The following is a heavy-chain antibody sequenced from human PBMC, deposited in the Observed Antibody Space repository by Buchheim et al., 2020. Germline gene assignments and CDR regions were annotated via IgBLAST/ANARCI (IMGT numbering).Heavy chain of an antibody. J-gene: IGHJ6*02. V-gene: IGHV4-61*02. D-gene: IGHD4-23*01. CDR3: ARDRYGGKYYYYYGMDV. CDR2: IYTSGST. CDR1: GGSISSGSYY. Sequence: QVQLQESGPGLVKPSQTLSLTCTVSGGSISSGSYYWSWIRQPAGKGLEWIGRIYTSGSTNYNPSLKSRVTIPVDTSKNQFSLKLSSVTAADTAVYYCARDRYGGKYYYYYGMDVWGQGTT.